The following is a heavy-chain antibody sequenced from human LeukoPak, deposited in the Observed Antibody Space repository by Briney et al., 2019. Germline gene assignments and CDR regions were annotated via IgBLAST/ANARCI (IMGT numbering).Heavy chain of an antibody. V-gene: IGHV4-34*01. J-gene: IGHJ5*02. CDR3: ARPLGYCSDSRCPQSWFDP. CDR2: INHSGRT. D-gene: IGHD2-15*01. CDR1: GGSFSGYY. Sequence: SETLSLTCAVSGGSFSGYYWTWIRQPPGKGLEWIGEINHSGRTNYNPSLKSRVIISVDTSKNQFSLKLNSVAAADTAVYYCARPLGYCSDSRCPQSWFDPWGQGTLVTVST.